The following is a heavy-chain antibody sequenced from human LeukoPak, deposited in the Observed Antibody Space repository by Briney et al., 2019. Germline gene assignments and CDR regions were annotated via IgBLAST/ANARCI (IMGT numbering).Heavy chain of an antibody. CDR3: ANSVAGTYVLPFEFDY. CDR1: GFTFSSYA. D-gene: IGHD6-19*01. Sequence: QTGGSLRLSCAASGFTFSSYAMSWVRQAPGKGLEWVSAISGSGGSTYYADSVKGRFTISRDNSKNTLYLQMNSLRAEDTAVYYCANSVAGTYVLPFEFDYWGQGTLVAVSS. V-gene: IGHV3-23*01. J-gene: IGHJ4*02. CDR2: ISGSGGST.